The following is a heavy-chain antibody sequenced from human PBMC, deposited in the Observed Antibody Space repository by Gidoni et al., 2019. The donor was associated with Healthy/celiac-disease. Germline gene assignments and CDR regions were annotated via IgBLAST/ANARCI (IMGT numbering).Heavy chain of an antibody. CDR1: GFTFSSYS. CDR2: ISSSSSYI. J-gene: IGHJ6*01. Sequence: EVQLVESGGGLVKPGGSLRLSCAASGFTFSSYSLNWVRQAPGKGLEWVSSISSSSSYIYYADSVKGRFTISRDNAKNSLYLQMNSLRAEDTAVYYCARDVSTIFGVVIIRASGMDVWGQGTTVTVSS. D-gene: IGHD3-3*01. V-gene: IGHV3-21*01. CDR3: ARDVSTIFGVVIIRASGMDV.